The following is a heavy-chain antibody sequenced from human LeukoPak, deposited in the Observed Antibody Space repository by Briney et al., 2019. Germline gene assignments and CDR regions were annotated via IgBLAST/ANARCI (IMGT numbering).Heavy chain of an antibody. V-gene: IGHV3-23*01. J-gene: IGHJ4*02. CDR2: INDNGGGS. D-gene: IGHD2-21*02. Sequence: GGSLRLSCAASGFTFSRYAMSWVRQAPGKGLEWVSTINDNGGGSYSADSVRGHFTISRDNSKNTLSLQMNSLRAEDTAVYYCAKGHTAGALYYFDYWGQGTLVTVSS. CDR1: GFTFSRYA. CDR3: AKGHTAGALYYFDY.